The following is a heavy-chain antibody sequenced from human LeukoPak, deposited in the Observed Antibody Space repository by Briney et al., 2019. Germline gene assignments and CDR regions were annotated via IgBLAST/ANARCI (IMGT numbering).Heavy chain of an antibody. CDR2: MNPNSGNT. CDR3: ARGTDWNSPVGMDV. J-gene: IGHJ6*02. V-gene: IGHV1-8*01. D-gene: IGHD1-7*01. CDR1: GYTFTSYD. Sequence: ASVKVSCKASGYTFTSYDINWVRRATGQGLEWMGWMNPNSGNTGYAQKFQGRVTMTRNTSISTAYMELSSLRSEDTAVHYCARGTDWNSPVGMDVWGQGTTVTVSS.